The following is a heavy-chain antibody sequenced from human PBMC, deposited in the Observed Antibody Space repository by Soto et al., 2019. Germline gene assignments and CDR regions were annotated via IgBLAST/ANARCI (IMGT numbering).Heavy chain of an antibody. V-gene: IGHV4-59*01. CDR3: ASFYSSGSEAGGRYFDY. CDR1: GGSISSYY. Sequence: PSETLSLTCTVSGGSISSYYWIWIRQRPGQGLEWIGYIYYSGSNNCNRSLKSRVTISVDTSKNQSSLKLSSVTAADTAVYYCASFYSSGSEAGGRYFDYWGQGTLVTVSS. CDR2: IYYSGSN. J-gene: IGHJ4*02. D-gene: IGHD6-19*01.